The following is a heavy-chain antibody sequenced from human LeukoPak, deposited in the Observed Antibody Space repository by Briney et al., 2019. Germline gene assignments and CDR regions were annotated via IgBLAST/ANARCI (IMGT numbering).Heavy chain of an antibody. CDR3: ATPLPFWSGYSPDY. V-gene: IGHV4-39*01. J-gene: IGHJ4*02. CDR1: GDSFSSVTDY. CDR2: GDYSGGT. D-gene: IGHD3-3*01. Sequence: KSSETLSLTFTVSGDSFSSVTDYWAWIRQPPGKGLEWITSGDYSGGTYYNPSLESRVAISADMSKNQFSLKLTSVTAADTAVYYCATPLPFWSGYSPDYWGQGTLVTVSS.